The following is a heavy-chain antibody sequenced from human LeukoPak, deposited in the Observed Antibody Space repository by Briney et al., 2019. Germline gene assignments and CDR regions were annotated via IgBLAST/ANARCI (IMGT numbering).Heavy chain of an antibody. CDR2: ISSSGSNI. V-gene: IGHV3-48*03. D-gene: IGHD6-19*01. CDR3: ARGAYSSGWYLSGAIDY. J-gene: IGHJ4*02. CDR1: GFTFSSYE. Sequence: GGSLRLSCAASGFTFSSYETYWVRQAPGKGLVWVSYISSSGSNIFYADSVKGRFTISRDNAKNSLYLQMSSLRAEDTAVYYCARGAYSSGWYLSGAIDYWGQGTLVTVSS.